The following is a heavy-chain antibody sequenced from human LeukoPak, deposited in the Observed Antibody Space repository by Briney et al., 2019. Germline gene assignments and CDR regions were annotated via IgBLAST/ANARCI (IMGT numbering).Heavy chain of an antibody. J-gene: IGHJ5*02. V-gene: IGHV3-9*03. CDR3: AKGDSSGYYSNWFDP. D-gene: IGHD3-22*01. CDR1: GFTFDDYA. CDR2: ISWNSGSI. Sequence: PGGSLRLSCAASGFTFDDYAMHWVRQAPGKGLEWVSGISWNSGSIGYADSVKGRFTISRDNAKNSLYLQMNSLRAEDMALYYCAKGDSSGYYSNWFDPWGQGTLVTVSS.